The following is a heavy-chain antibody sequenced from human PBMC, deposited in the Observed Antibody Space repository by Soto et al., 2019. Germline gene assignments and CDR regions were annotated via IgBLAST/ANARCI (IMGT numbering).Heavy chain of an antibody. CDR1: GFTFSSYG. D-gene: IGHD5-18*01. Sequence: GGSLRLSCAASGFTFSSYGMHWVRQAPGKGLEWVAVISYDGSNKYYADSVKGRFTISRDNSKNTLYLQMNSLRAEDTAVYYCAKDKDTAMAYYFDYWGQGTLVTVSS. V-gene: IGHV3-30*18. CDR3: AKDKDTAMAYYFDY. CDR2: ISYDGSNK. J-gene: IGHJ4*02.